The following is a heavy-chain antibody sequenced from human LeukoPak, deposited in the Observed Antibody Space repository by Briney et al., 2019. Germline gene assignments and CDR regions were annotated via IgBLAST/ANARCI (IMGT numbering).Heavy chain of an antibody. V-gene: IGHV4-34*01. Sequence: PSETLSLTCAVYGGSFSGYYWSWIRQPPGKGLEWIGEINHSGSTNYNPSLKSRVTISVDTSKNQFSLKLSSATAADTAVYYCARGSRYFARFADYWGQGTLVTVSS. CDR1: GGSFSGYY. CDR2: INHSGST. CDR3: ARGSRYFARFADY. J-gene: IGHJ4*02. D-gene: IGHD3-9*01.